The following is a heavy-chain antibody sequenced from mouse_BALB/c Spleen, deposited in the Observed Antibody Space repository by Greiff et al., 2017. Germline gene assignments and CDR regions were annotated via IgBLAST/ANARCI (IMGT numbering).Heavy chain of an antibody. CDR3: ASGYYGLDY. CDR1: GFNIKDSY. CDR2: IDPANGNT. Sequence: VQLQQSGAELVKPGASVKLSCTASGFNIKDSYMHWVKQRPEQGLEWIGRIDPANGNTKYDPKFQGKATITADTSSNTAYLQLSSLTSEDTAVFYCASGYYGLDYWGQGTTLTVSS. V-gene: IGHV14-3*02. D-gene: IGHD1-1*01. J-gene: IGHJ2*01.